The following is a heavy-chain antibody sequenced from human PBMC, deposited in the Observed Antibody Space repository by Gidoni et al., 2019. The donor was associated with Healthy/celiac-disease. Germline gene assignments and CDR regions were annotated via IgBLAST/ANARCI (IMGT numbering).Heavy chain of an antibody. CDR1: GFPFSSYA. D-gene: IGHD1-1*01. CDR2: ISGSGGST. J-gene: IGHJ6*02. V-gene: IGHV3-23*01. Sequence: EVQLLESGGGLVQPGGSLRLSCAASGFPFSSYALSWVRQAPGKGLEWVSAISGSGGSTYYADSVKGRFTISRDNSKNTLYLQMNSLRAEDTAVYYCAKPLQLERLEWGGYYGMDVWGQGTTVTVSS. CDR3: AKPLQLERLEWGGYYGMDV.